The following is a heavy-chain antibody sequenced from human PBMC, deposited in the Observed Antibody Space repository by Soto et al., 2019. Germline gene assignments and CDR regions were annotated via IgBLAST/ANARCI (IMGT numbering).Heavy chain of an antibody. Sequence: QVQLVQSGAEVTKPGSSVRVSCKASGTIFSSYTISWVRQSPGQGLEWMGRIIPILGETNSAQKFQGRVTLTADKSTNTAYMELNSLRLEDTAVYYGARGLGGRMDDWGQWTTVTVSS. CDR2: IIPILGET. V-gene: IGHV1-69*08. CDR3: ARGLGGRMDD. J-gene: IGHJ6*02. D-gene: IGHD3-16*01. CDR1: GTIFSSYT.